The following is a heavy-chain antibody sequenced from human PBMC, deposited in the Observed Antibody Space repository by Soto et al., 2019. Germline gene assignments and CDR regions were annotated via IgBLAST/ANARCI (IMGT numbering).Heavy chain of an antibody. Sequence: VGSLRLSCAASGFRFSLFWMSWVRQTPGKGLEWVANINEDGSEKFFADSVKGRFTISRDNAKNSLSLQMNSLTADDTAVYYCARTGWPQSSYYFDYWGQGTLVTVSS. CDR1: GFRFSLFW. D-gene: IGHD3-16*01. V-gene: IGHV3-7*03. CDR2: INEDGSEK. J-gene: IGHJ4*02. CDR3: ARTGWPQSSYYFDY.